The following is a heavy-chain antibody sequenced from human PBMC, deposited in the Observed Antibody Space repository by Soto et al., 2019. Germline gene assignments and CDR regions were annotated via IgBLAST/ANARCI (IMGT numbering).Heavy chain of an antibody. CDR1: GFTFSSYA. Sequence: GGSLRLSCAASGFTFSSYAMSWVRQAPGKGLEWVSAISGSGGSTYYADSVKGRFTISRDNSKNTLYLQMNSLRAEDTAVYYFAKDDFWSGYYSRVSPYFDYWGQGTLVTVSS. J-gene: IGHJ4*02. CDR3: AKDDFWSGYYSRVSPYFDY. V-gene: IGHV3-23*01. D-gene: IGHD3-3*01. CDR2: ISGSGGST.